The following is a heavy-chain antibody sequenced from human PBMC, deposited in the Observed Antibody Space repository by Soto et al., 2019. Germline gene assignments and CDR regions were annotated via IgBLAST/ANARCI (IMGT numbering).Heavy chain of an antibody. Sequence: PGWSLRLSCAASGFTFSSYSMNWVRQAPGKXLEWVSSISSSSSYIYYADSVKGRFTISRDNAKNSLYLQMNSLRAEDTAVYYCARDLRYCSGGSCYPRSHYGMAVWGQGTTVTVSS. V-gene: IGHV3-21*01. CDR3: ARDLRYCSGGSCYPRSHYGMAV. CDR1: GFTFSSYS. J-gene: IGHJ6*02. CDR2: ISSSSSYI. D-gene: IGHD2-15*01.